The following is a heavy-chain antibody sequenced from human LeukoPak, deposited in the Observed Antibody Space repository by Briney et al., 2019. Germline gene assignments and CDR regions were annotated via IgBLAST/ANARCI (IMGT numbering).Heavy chain of an antibody. CDR2: IYTSGST. CDR1: GGSISSYY. CDR3: ATGGSPPDGFDP. Sequence: SETLSLTCTVSGGSISSYYWSWIRQPAGKGLEWIGRIYTSGSTNYSPSLKSRVTMSVDTSENQFSLKLSSVTAADTAVYYCATGGSPPDGFDPWGQGTLVTVSS. J-gene: IGHJ5*02. D-gene: IGHD1-26*01. V-gene: IGHV4-4*07.